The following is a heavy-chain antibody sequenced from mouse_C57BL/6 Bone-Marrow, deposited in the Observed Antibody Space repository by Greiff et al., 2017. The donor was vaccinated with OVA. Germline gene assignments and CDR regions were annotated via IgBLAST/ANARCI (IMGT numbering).Heavy chain of an antibody. V-gene: IGHV1-82*01. CDR3: ARGNGNYFAY. CDR1: GYAFSSSW. CDR2: IYPGGGDT. Sequence: QVQLKESGPELVKPGASVKISCKASGYAFSSSWMNWVKQRPGKGLEWIGRIYPGGGDTNYNGKFKGKATLTADKSSSTAYMQLSSLTSEDSAVYFCARGNGNYFAYWGQGTLVTVSA. D-gene: IGHD2-1*01. J-gene: IGHJ3*01.